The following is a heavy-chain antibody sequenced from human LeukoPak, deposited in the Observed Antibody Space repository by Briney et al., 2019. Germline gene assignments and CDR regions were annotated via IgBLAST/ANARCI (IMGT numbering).Heavy chain of an antibody. CDR3: ARARSSVTTVTTPGY. J-gene: IGHJ4*02. V-gene: IGHV1-46*01. D-gene: IGHD4-17*01. Sequence: ASVKVSCKASGYTFTSYYMHWVRQAPGQGLEWMGIINPSGGSTSYAQRFQGRVTMTRDTSTSTVYMELSSLRSEDTAVYYCARARSSVTTVTTPGYWGQGTLVTVSP. CDR1: GYTFTSYY. CDR2: INPSGGST.